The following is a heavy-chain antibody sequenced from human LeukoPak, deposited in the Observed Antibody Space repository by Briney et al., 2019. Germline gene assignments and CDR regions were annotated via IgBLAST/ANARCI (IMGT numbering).Heavy chain of an antibody. CDR3: ARDDYSNYVGFDY. V-gene: IGHV4-39*07. CDR2: IYYSGST. J-gene: IGHJ4*02. CDR1: GGSISSSSYY. D-gene: IGHD4-11*01. Sequence: SETLSLTCTVSGGSISSSSYYWGWIRQPPGTGLEWIGSIYYSGSTYYNPSLKSRVTISVDTSRNQFSLKLSSVTAADTAVYYCARDDYSNYVGFDYWGQGTLVTVSS.